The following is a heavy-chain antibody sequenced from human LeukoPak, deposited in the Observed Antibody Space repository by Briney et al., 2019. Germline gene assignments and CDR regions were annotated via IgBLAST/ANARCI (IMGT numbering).Heavy chain of an antibody. V-gene: IGHV3-23*01. Sequence: PGGSLRLSCAASGFAFSSYAMSWVRQAPGKGLEWVSALSGSGGGTHYADAAKGRFTISRDNSKNTLHLQMNSLRAEDTAIYYCAKQAYDSPRTDFDYWGQGTLVTVSS. CDR3: AKQAYDSPRTDFDY. D-gene: IGHD3-22*01. CDR1: GFAFSSYA. CDR2: LSGSGGGT. J-gene: IGHJ4*02.